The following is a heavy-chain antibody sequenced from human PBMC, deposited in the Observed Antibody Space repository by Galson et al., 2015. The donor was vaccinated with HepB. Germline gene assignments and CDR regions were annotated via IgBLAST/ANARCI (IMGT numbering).Heavy chain of an antibody. CDR2: ISYDGSNK. D-gene: IGHD4-23*01. CDR3: AKIQATAVDDAFDI. CDR1: GFTFSSYG. J-gene: IGHJ3*02. V-gene: IGHV3-30*18. Sequence: LRLSCAASGFTFSSYGMHWVRQAPGKGLEWVAVISYDGSNKYYADSVKGRFTISRDNSKNTLYLQMNSLRAEDTAVYYCAKIQATAVDDAFDIWGQGTMVTVSS.